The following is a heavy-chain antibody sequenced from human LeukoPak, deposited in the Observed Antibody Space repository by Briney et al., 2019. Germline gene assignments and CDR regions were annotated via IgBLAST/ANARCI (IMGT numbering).Heavy chain of an antibody. V-gene: IGHV1-18*01. D-gene: IGHD5-24*01. Sequence: GASVKVSCKASGYTFTSYGISWVRQAPGQGLEWMGWISAYNGNTNNAHRLRGRVTMTTDTSTSTAYMELRSLRSDDTGVYYCARVGWLQSPGFEYWGQGPLVTVSS. J-gene: IGHJ4*02. CDR1: GYTFTSYG. CDR2: ISAYNGNT. CDR3: ARVGWLQSPGFEY.